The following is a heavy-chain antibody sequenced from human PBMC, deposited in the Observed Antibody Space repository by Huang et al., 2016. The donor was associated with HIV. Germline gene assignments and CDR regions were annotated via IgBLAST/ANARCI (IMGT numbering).Heavy chain of an antibody. V-gene: IGHV3-23*01. CDR2: ISGGGGRT. CDR3: AKDPYSSSWFDHFDY. J-gene: IGHJ4*02. CDR1: GFPFSSYA. Sequence: EVQLLESGGGLVQPGGSLRLSCAASGFPFSSYAMGWVRQAPGKGRDGVSVISGGGGRTYYADSVKGRFTISRDKSKNTLYLQMNSLRAEDAAVYYCAKDPYSSSWFDHFDYWGQGTLVTVSS. D-gene: IGHD6-13*01.